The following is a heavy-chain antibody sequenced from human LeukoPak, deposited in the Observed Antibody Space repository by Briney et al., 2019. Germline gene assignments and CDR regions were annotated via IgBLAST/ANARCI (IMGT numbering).Heavy chain of an antibody. Sequence: SETLSLTCSVSRGSISSPNYYWGWIRQPPGKGLEWIGNIYSSGTTYYNPSLPSLKSRVTILIDTSNSQFSLRLRSVTAADTAVYYCARTRISMLRGVIRCWFDPWGQGTLVTVSS. J-gene: IGHJ5*02. V-gene: IGHV4-39*07. D-gene: IGHD3-10*01. CDR2: IYSSGTT. CDR1: RGSISSPNYY. CDR3: ARTRISMLRGVIRCWFDP.